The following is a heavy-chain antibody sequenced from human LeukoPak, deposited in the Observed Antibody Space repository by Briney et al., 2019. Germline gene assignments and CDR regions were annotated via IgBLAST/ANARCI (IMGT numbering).Heavy chain of an antibody. CDR3: ANVAAGDY. CDR1: GFTFSSYA. Sequence: AGSLRCSCAASGFTFSSYAMSWVRQAPGKGLEWVSAISGSGASTYYADSVRGRFTISRDNSKNTLYLQMNSLRAEDTAVYYCANVAAGDYWGQGTLVTVSS. J-gene: IGHJ4*02. D-gene: IGHD6-13*01. V-gene: IGHV3-23*01. CDR2: ISGSGAST.